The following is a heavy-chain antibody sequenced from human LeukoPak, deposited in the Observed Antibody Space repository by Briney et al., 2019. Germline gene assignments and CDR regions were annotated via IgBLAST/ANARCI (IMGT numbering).Heavy chain of an antibody. CDR3: ARYGSGSYPFDY. CDR1: GYSFTSYW. Sequence: GESLRISCKGSGYSFTSYWISWVRQMPGKGLEWMGRIDPSDSYTNYSPSFQGHVTIPADKSISTAYLQWSSLKASDTAMYYCARYGSGSYPFDYWGQGTLVTVSS. V-gene: IGHV5-10-1*01. J-gene: IGHJ4*02. D-gene: IGHD3-10*01. CDR2: IDPSDSYT.